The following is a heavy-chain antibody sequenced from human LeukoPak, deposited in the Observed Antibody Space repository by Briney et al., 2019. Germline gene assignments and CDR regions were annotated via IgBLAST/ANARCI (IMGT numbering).Heavy chain of an antibody. CDR1: GFTFSSYW. CDR3: VRDVSGSSSGDY. Sequence: GGSLRLSCAASGFTFSSYWMNWVRQAPGKGLEWLANIRQDGNEKHYVDSVKGRFTMSRDNAKNSLYLQMNSLRAEDTAVYYCVRDVSGSSSGDYWGQGTLVTVSS. J-gene: IGHJ4*02. CDR2: IRQDGNEK. V-gene: IGHV3-7*01. D-gene: IGHD5-18*01.